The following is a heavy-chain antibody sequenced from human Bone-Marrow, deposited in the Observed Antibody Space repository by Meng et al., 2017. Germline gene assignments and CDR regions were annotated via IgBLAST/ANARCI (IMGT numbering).Heavy chain of an antibody. J-gene: IGHJ4*02. CDR3: ARDGDNSGTYGNVFDY. CDR2: IFDNART. D-gene: IGHD1-26*01. V-gene: IGHV4-39*07. Sequence: AGSLRLSCTVSGGSISTNFYYWGWMRQPPGKGLEWIGNIFDNARTYYNPSLNSRVTLSVDASKNQLSLKLTSVTAADTAVYYCARDGDNSGTYGNVFDYWGQGTLVTVSS. CDR1: GGSISTNFYY.